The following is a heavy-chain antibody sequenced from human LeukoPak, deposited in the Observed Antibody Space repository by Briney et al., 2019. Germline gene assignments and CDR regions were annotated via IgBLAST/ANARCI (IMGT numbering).Heavy chain of an antibody. Sequence: GVLRLSCVASGFTFSSHLMTWVRQAPGKGLEWVANIKQDGTEKYYVDSVRGRFTISRDNANNLLYLQMNSLRDEDTAVCYCASERPSSSWYDYWGQGTLVTVSS. V-gene: IGHV3-7*01. CDR3: ASERPSSSWYDY. D-gene: IGHD6-13*01. CDR1: GFTFSSHL. CDR2: IKQDGTEK. J-gene: IGHJ4*02.